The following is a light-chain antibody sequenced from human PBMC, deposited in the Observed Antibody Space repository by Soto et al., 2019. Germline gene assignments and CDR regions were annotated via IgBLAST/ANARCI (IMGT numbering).Light chain of an antibody. CDR3: QQYNHWPRMLS. J-gene: IGKJ4*01. V-gene: IGKV3-15*01. CDR1: QSLSSN. CDR2: ATS. Sequence: IVLTQSPDTLYVSPGERATLSCRASQSLSSNVAWYQQRPRQAPRLLIYATSSRASDVPARFSGSGSGTEFTLTIASLQSEDFAFYYCQQYNHWPRMLSFGGGTKVELK.